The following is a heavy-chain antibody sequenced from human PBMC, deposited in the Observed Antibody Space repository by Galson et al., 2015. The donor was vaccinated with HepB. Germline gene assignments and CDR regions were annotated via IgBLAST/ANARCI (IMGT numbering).Heavy chain of an antibody. J-gene: IGHJ4*02. D-gene: IGHD2-21*01. Sequence: SLRLSCAASGFTFSRHWMHWVRQAPGKRLMWVSRLNSDGTTITYADSVKGRFTISRDNTRNTLYLQMNSLTDDDTAVYYCVRGALVWWGGDHWGQGTLVTVSS. CDR1: GFTFSRHW. V-gene: IGHV3-74*01. CDR3: VRGALVWWGGDH. CDR2: LNSDGTTI.